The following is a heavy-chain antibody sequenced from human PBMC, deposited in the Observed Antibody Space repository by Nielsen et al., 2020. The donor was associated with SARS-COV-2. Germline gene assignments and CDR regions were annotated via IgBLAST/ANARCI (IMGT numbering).Heavy chain of an antibody. CDR1: GFTFDDYA. Sequence: SLKISCAASGFTFDDYAMHCVRQAPGKGLEWVSGISWNSGSIGYADSVKGRFTISRDNAKNSLYLQMNSLRAEDTALYYCAKIGIAAAGDYWGQGTLVTVSS. J-gene: IGHJ4*02. V-gene: IGHV3-9*01. D-gene: IGHD6-13*01. CDR3: AKIGIAAAGDY. CDR2: ISWNSGSI.